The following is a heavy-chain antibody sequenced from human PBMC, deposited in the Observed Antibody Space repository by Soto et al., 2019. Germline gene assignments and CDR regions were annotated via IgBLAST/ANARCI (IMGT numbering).Heavy chain of an antibody. V-gene: IGHV2-70*04. CDR2: IDWDEDR. CDR3: ARMRSDYDSSGLDY. D-gene: IGHD3-22*01. J-gene: IGHJ4*02. CDR1: GFSLSTSGMR. Sequence: SGPTLVNPTETLTLTCTFSGFSLSTSGMRVSWIRQAPGKALEWLARIDWDEDRFYSTSLKTRLTISKDTSKNQVVLTMTKMDPVATPTYYCARMRSDYDSSGLDYWGQGILVTVSS.